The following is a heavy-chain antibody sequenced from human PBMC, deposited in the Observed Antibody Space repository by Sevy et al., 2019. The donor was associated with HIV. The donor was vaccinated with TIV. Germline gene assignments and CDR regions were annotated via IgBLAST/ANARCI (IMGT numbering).Heavy chain of an antibody. CDR1: GYTFTGQY. Sequence: ASVKVSCKASGYTFTGQYIHWVRQAPGQGLEWMGWINPNSGDTNYAQEFQGRVTMTRDTSISTAYTELSGLKSDDTAVYYCSRDLRLRGYSYGGFDYWGQGTLVTVSS. J-gene: IGHJ4*02. V-gene: IGHV1-2*02. D-gene: IGHD5-18*01. CDR3: SRDLRLRGYSYGGFDY. CDR2: INPNSGDT.